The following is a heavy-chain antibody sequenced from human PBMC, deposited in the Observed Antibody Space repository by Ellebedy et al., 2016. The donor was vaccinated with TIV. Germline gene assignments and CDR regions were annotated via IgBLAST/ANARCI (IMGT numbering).Heavy chain of an antibody. Sequence: ASVKVSCKTSGYTFTAYHIHWARQAPGQGLEWMGWIYPKSGGTTYAQKFQGRVTMTSDTSTSTGYMELNSLRYDDTAVYYCATLPYISTSSAYWGQGTLVTVSS. CDR3: ATLPYISTSSAY. CDR2: IYPKSGGT. D-gene: IGHD6-6*01. J-gene: IGHJ4*02. CDR1: GYTFTAYH. V-gene: IGHV1-2*02.